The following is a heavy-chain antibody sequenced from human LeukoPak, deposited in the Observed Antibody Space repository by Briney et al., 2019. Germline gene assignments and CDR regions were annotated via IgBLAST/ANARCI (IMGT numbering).Heavy chain of an antibody. CDR3: ARGDGYYFGS. CDR1: GFTFGHYW. Sequence: GGSLRLSCAASGFTFGHYWMNWVRLAPGKGLAWVANIGEDGSDDTYVDSVKGRFTISRDNAKNSLFLQMNNLRAEDTAVYYCARGDGYYFGSWGQGTLVTVSS. V-gene: IGHV3-7*03. J-gene: IGHJ4*02. CDR2: IGEDGSDD.